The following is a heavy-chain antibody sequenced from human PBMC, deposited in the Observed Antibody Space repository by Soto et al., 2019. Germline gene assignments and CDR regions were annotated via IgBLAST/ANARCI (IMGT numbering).Heavy chain of an antibody. CDR3: EIGCGYCRSTSCCDDAGDI. J-gene: IGHJ3*02. D-gene: IGHD2-2*03. CDR2: IIPIFGTA. CDR1: GGTFSSYA. Sequence: QVQLVQSGAEVKKPGSSVKVSCKASGGTFSSYAISWVRQAPGQGLEWMGGIIPIFGTANYAQKFQGRVTITADEYTSTAYMEVSRLIAEDTAVYYCEIGCGYCRSTSCCDDAGDIWVQGTMITVTS. V-gene: IGHV1-69*01.